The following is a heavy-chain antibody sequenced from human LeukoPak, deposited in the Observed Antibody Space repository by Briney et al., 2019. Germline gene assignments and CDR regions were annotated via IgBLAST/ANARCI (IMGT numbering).Heavy chain of an antibody. Sequence: SETLSLTCIVSGGSISSYYWGWIRQPPGKGLEWIGYIYSSGSTDYNPSLKSGVTISLDTSNHQFSLKLTSVTAADTAVYYCARHVGIHLWSLYFDYWGQGSLVTVSS. CDR3: ARHVGIHLWSLYFDY. CDR2: IYSSGST. J-gene: IGHJ4*02. V-gene: IGHV4-59*08. D-gene: IGHD5-18*01. CDR1: GGSISSYY.